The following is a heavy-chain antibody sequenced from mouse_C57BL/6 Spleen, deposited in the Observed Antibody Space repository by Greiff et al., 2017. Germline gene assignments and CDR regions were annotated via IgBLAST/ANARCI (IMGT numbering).Heavy chain of an antibody. CDR3: EREGTGSFFDY. J-gene: IGHJ2*01. Sequence: QVQLQQPGAELVRPGTSVKLSCKASGYTFTSYWMHWVKQRPGQGLEWIGVIDPSDSYTNYNQKFKGKATLTVDPSSSTAYMQLSSLTSEDSAVYYCEREGTGSFFDYWGQGTTLTVSS. V-gene: IGHV1-59*01. CDR1: GYTFTSYW. CDR2: IDPSDSYT. D-gene: IGHD4-1*01.